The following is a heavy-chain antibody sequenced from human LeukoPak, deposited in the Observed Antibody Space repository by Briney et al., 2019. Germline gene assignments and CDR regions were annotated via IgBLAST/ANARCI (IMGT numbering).Heavy chain of an antibody. CDR3: ARSGYSSGWYYPYYFDY. J-gene: IGHJ4*02. D-gene: IGHD6-19*01. CDR1: GGSISSSSYY. CDR2: IYYSGST. Sequence: SETLSLTCTVSGGSISSSSYYWGWIRQPPGKGLEWIGSIYYSGSTYYNPSLKSRVTISVDTSKNQFSLKLSSVTAADTAVYYCARSGYSSGWYYPYYFDYWGQGTLVTVSS. V-gene: IGHV4-39*07.